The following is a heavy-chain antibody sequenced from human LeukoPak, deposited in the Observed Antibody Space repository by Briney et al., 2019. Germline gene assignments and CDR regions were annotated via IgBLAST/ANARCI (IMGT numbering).Heavy chain of an antibody. CDR2: IFSIAIT. CDR3: ARDTPTVTTHDY. D-gene: IGHD4-17*01. Sequence: SETLSLTCTVSGGSINSSYWSWIRQPPGKGLEWFERIFSIAITHYTPSLKSRVTTSLETSTKQLSLKLNSVTAADTAVYYCARDTPTVTTHDYWGQGTLVTVSS. CDR1: GGSINSSY. V-gene: IGHV4-4*07. J-gene: IGHJ4*02.